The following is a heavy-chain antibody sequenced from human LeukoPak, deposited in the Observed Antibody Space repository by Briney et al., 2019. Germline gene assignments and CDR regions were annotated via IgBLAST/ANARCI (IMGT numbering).Heavy chain of an antibody. Sequence: SGGSLRLPCAASGFTFSSYCMSWVRQAPGKGLEWVANIKQDGSEKYYVDSVKGRFTISRDNAKNSLYLQMNSLRAEDTAVYYCARGFGAAAGTAYYYYYGMDVWGQGTTVTVSS. J-gene: IGHJ6*02. CDR2: IKQDGSEK. D-gene: IGHD6-13*01. CDR3: ARGFGAAAGTAYYYYYGMDV. V-gene: IGHV3-7*05. CDR1: GFTFSSYC.